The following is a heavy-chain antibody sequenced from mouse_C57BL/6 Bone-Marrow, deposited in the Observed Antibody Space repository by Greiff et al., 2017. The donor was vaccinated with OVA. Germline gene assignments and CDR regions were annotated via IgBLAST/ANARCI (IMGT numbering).Heavy chain of an antibody. CDR2: IDPSDSYT. Sequence: QVQLQQPGAELVKPGASVKLSCKASGYTFTSYWMQWVKQRPGQGLEWIGEIDPSDSYTNYNQKFKGKAPLTVDTASSTAYMQLSSLTSEDSAVYYCAREGLLLRSQYYFDYWGQGTTLTVSA. V-gene: IGHV1-50*01. CDR3: AREGLLLRSQYYFDY. J-gene: IGHJ2*01. CDR1: GYTFTSYW. D-gene: IGHD1-1*01.